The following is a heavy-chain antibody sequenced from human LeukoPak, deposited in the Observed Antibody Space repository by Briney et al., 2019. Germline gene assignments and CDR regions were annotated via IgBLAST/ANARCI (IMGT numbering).Heavy chain of an antibody. V-gene: IGHV4-30-4*01. Sequence: PSETLSLTCTVSGGSISSGDYYWSWIRQPPGKGLEWIGYIYYSGSTYYNPSLKSRVTISVDTSKNQFSLKLSSVTAADTAVYYCARLDNSGYYHIDYWGQGTLVSVSS. CDR1: GGSISSGDYY. J-gene: IGHJ4*02. CDR3: ARLDNSGYYHIDY. D-gene: IGHD3-22*01. CDR2: IYYSGST.